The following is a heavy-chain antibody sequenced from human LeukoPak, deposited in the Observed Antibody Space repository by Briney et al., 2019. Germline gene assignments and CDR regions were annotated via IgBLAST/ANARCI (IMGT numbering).Heavy chain of an antibody. V-gene: IGHV4-30-4*01. CDR1: GGSISSGDYY. Sequence: DPSETLSLTCTVSGGSISSGDYYWSWIRQPPGKGLEWIGYIYYSGSTYYNPSLKSRVTISVDTSKNQFSLKLSSVTAADTAVYYCARCVQESAALVNEPNNWFDPWGQGTLVTVSS. D-gene: IGHD1-1*01. J-gene: IGHJ5*02. CDR3: ARCVQESAALVNEPNNWFDP. CDR2: IYYSGST.